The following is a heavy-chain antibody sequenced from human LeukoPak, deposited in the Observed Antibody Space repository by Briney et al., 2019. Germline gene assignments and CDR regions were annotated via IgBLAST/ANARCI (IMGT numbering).Heavy chain of an antibody. D-gene: IGHD3-9*01. Sequence: SETLSLTCTVSGGPIRSYYWSWIRQPPGKGLEWIGYIYTSGSTNYNPSLESRVTISVDTSKNQFSLKLSSVTAADTAVHYCARGRYFDWVFYFDLWGQGTLVTVSS. CDR1: GGPIRSYY. CDR2: IYTSGST. V-gene: IGHV4-4*09. CDR3: ARGRYFDWVFYFDL. J-gene: IGHJ4*02.